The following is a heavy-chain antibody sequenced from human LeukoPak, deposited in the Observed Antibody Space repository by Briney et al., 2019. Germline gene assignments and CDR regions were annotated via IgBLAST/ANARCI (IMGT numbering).Heavy chain of an antibody. CDR1: GYTFTNFG. D-gene: IGHD4-17*01. CDR3: ARDRDYGDYNTQDLFVY. J-gene: IGHJ4*02. Sequence: ASVKVSCKASGYTFTNFGISWVRQAPGQGLEWMGWISAYNGNTNYAQRLQGRVTMTTDTSTSTAYMELRSLRSDDTAVYYCARDRDYGDYNTQDLFVYWGQGTLVTVSS. CDR2: ISAYNGNT. V-gene: IGHV1-18*01.